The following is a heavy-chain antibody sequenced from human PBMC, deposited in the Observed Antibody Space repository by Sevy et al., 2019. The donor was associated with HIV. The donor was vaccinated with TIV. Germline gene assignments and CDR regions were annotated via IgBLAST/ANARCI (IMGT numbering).Heavy chain of an antibody. Sequence: ASVKVSCKTSGYTFTTFYVHWVRQAPGKGLEWMGLIIPSGGSTTYAQKFDGRVTMNRDTSTSTVYMELRSLRSEDTAVYYCASGTGVWGQGTPVTVSS. D-gene: IGHD1-26*01. V-gene: IGHV1-46*01. CDR3: ASGTGV. CDR1: GYTFTTFY. CDR2: IIPSGGST. J-gene: IGHJ4*02.